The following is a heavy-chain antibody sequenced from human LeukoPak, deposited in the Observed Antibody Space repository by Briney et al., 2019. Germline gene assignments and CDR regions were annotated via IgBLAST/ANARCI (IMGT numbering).Heavy chain of an antibody. D-gene: IGHD6-6*01. Sequence: GESLKISCKGSGYTFTNYAMHWVRQAPGQRLEWMGWINAGNGNTKYAQKFQGRVSITRDTSASTAYMELSSLRSEDTAVYYCARDSHNVYSSSPLGAFDIWGQGTMVTVSS. V-gene: IGHV1-3*01. CDR2: INAGNGNT. CDR1: GYTFTNYA. CDR3: ARDSHNVYSSSPLGAFDI. J-gene: IGHJ3*02.